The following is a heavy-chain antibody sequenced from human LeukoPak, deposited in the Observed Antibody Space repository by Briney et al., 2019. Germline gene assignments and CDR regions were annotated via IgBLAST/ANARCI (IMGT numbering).Heavy chain of an antibody. D-gene: IGHD3-22*01. J-gene: IGHJ4*02. CDR1: GYTFTSYY. V-gene: IGHV1-2*02. CDR3: ARGWAFDFAGYYFALGY. CDR2: INPNSGGT. Sequence: ASVKVSCKASGYTFTSYYMHWVRQAPGQGLEWMGWINPNSGGTNYTQKFQGRVTMTRDTSISTAYMELRRLTSDDPAVYYCARGWAFDFAGYYFALGYWGQGTLVPVSS.